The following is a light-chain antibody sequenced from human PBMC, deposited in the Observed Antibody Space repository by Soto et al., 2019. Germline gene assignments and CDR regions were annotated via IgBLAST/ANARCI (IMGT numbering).Light chain of an antibody. CDR1: QNINSW. Sequence: DIQMTQSPSTLSASVGDRVTITCRAGQNINSWLAWYQQKPGNAPKLLIYEASNLQSGVPSRFSDSGSGTEFSLTITSLQPNDSATYYCQQYNTYSGTFGQGTKVDIK. CDR3: QQYNTYSGT. CDR2: EAS. J-gene: IGKJ1*01. V-gene: IGKV1-5*03.